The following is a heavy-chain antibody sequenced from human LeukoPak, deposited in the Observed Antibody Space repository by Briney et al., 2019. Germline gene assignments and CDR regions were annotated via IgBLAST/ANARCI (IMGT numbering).Heavy chain of an antibody. CDR3: ARARSYSASGRTGFDP. D-gene: IGHD3-10*01. Sequence: PGGSLRLSCAASGFTFSSYEMNWVRQAPGKGLEWVSYISSSGSTIYYADSVKGRFTISRDNAKNSLYLQMNSLRAEDTAVYYCARARSYSASGRTGFDPWGQGTLVTVSS. J-gene: IGHJ5*02. CDR2: ISSSGSTI. V-gene: IGHV3-48*03. CDR1: GFTFSSYE.